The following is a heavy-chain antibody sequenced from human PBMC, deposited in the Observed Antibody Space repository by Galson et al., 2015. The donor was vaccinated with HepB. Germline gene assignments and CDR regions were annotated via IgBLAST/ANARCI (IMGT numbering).Heavy chain of an antibody. Sequence: SLRLSCAASGFTFSNAWMSWVRQAPGKGLEWVGRIKSKTDGGTTDYAAPMKGRFTISRDDSKNTLYLQMNSLKTEDTAVYYCTALETNKYYDFWSGYSVPTYWGQGTLVTVSS. CDR2: IKSKTDGGTT. CDR3: TALETNKYYDFWSGYSVPTY. D-gene: IGHD3-3*01. CDR1: GFTFSNAW. J-gene: IGHJ4*02. V-gene: IGHV3-15*01.